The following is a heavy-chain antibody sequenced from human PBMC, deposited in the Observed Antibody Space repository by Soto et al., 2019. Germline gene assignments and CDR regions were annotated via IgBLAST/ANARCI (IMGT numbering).Heavy chain of an antibody. D-gene: IGHD6-19*01. CDR1: GFIFRDYA. CDR3: GKERRGSGWSVCDF. V-gene: IGHV3-23*01. J-gene: IGHJ4*02. Sequence: VQLLESGGGLVQPGGSLRLSCAASGFIFRDYAMNWVRQAPGKGLEWVSDISGSGDSARYADSVKGRFTISRDNSRDTLYLHMNSLRVDDTAVYYCGKERRGSGWSVCDFWGQGDLVTVSP. CDR2: ISGSGDSA.